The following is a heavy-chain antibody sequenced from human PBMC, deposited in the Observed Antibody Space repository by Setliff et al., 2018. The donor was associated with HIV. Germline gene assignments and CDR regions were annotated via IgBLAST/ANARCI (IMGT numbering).Heavy chain of an antibody. J-gene: IGHJ6*02. CDR1: GGSISSGAYY. V-gene: IGHV4-31*03. D-gene: IGHD2-21*02. Sequence: SETLSLTCTLSGGSISSGAYYWTWVRQHPGKGLEWIGYIYYSGSTYYNPSLKSRLTISLDTSGNQFSLRLSSVTAADTAVYYCTRDRSDFHYHGMDVWGQGTTVTAP. CDR2: IYYSGST. CDR3: TRDRSDFHYHGMDV.